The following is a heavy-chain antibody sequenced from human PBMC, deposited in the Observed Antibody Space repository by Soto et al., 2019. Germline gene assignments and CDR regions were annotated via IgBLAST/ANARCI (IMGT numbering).Heavy chain of an antibody. CDR2: ISHSGGST. CDR3: AKGLDSGSYTDFDY. D-gene: IGHD1-26*01. Sequence: EVQLLESGGALLRPGGSGSLSGAAFGFTLGNIVLPGARQAPGRGLEWVSSISHSGGSTYYADSVKARFTISRDISKNTLYLQMNGLRADDTAVYFCAKGLDSGSYTDFDYWGQGTLVTVSS. V-gene: IGHV3-23*01. J-gene: IGHJ4*02. CDR1: GFTLGNIV.